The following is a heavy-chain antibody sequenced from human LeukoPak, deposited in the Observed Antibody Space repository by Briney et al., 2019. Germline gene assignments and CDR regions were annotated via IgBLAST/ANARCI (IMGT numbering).Heavy chain of an antibody. CDR3: ARGVESSSWFRYYFDY. D-gene: IGHD6-13*01. CDR1: GFTFDDYG. J-gene: IGHJ4*02. V-gene: IGHV3-20*04. CDR2: INWNGGST. Sequence: GGSLRLSCAASGFTFDDYGMSWVRQAPGQGLEWVSGINWNGGSTGYADSVKGRFTISRDNAKNSLYLQMNSLRAEDTALYYCARGVESSSWFRYYFDYWGQGTLVTVSS.